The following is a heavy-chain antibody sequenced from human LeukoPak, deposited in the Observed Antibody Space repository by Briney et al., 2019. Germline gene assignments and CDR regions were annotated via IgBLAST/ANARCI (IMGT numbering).Heavy chain of an antibody. CDR1: DGSISSTSYY. CDR3: VRASRGSGSYYNRVYFRY. J-gene: IGHJ4*02. Sequence: SETLSLTCTVSDGSISSTSYYWGWIRQPPGKGLEWIGSIYYSGSTYYNPSLKSRVTISVDTSKNQFSLKLSSVTAADTAVYYCVRASRGSGSYYNRVYFRYWGQGTLVTVSS. V-gene: IGHV4-39*07. CDR2: IYYSGST. D-gene: IGHD3-10*01.